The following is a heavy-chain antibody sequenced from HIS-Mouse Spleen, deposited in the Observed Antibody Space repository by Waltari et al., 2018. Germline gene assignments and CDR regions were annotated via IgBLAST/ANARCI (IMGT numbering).Heavy chain of an antibody. CDR2: IYYSGST. V-gene: IGHV4-39*07. CDR3: AREIPYSSSWYDWYFDL. J-gene: IGHJ2*01. CDR1: GGSISSSSYD. Sequence: QLQLQESGPGLVKPSETLSLTCTASGGSISSSSYDWGRIRQPPGKGLEWIGSIYYSGSTYYNPSLKSRVTISVDTSKNQFSLKLSSVTAADTAVYYCAREIPYSSSWYDWYFDLWGRGTLVTVSS. D-gene: IGHD6-13*01.